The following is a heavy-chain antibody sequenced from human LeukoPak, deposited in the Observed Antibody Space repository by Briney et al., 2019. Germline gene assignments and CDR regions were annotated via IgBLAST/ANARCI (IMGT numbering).Heavy chain of an antibody. J-gene: IGHJ5*02. CDR3: ATLRGNYGWFDP. V-gene: IGHV1-18*01. Sequence: ASVKVSCKASGYTFTSYGISWVRQAPGQGLEWMGWISAYNGNTNYAQKLQGRVTMTTDTSASTAYMELRSLRSDDTAVYYCATLRGNYGWFDPWGQGTLVTVSS. D-gene: IGHD4-11*01. CDR1: GYTFTSYG. CDR2: ISAYNGNT.